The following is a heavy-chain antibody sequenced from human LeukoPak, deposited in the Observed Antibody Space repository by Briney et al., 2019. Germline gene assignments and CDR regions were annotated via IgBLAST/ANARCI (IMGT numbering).Heavy chain of an antibody. CDR2: IYSGGTT. CDR3: ARHDGDYGVKVPFDY. CDR1: GFTVSNNY. J-gene: IGHJ4*02. D-gene: IGHD4-17*01. V-gene: IGHV3-53*01. Sequence: PGGSLRLSCAASGFTVSNNYMSWVRQTPGKGLEWVSVIYSGGTTYYAESVKGRFTISRDNSKNTLYLQMNSLRAEDTAVYYCARHDGDYGVKVPFDYWGQGTLVTVSS.